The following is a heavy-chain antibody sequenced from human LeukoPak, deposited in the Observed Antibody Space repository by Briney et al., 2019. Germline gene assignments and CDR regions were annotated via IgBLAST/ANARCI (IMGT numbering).Heavy chain of an antibody. CDR1: GFTFSSYW. D-gene: IGHD3-10*01. CDR2: INSDGSST. CDR3: ASFGRYNWFDP. Sequence: GGSLRLSCAASGFTFSSYWVHWVRQAPGKGLVWVSRINSDGSSTSYADSVKGRFTISRDNAKNTLYLQMNSLRAEDTAVYYCASFGRYNWFDPWGQGTLVTVSS. V-gene: IGHV3-74*01. J-gene: IGHJ5*02.